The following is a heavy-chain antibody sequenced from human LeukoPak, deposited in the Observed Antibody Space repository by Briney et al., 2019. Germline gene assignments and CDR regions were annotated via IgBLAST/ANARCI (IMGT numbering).Heavy chain of an antibody. CDR2: IIPIFGTA. Sequence: SVKVSCKASGGTFSSYAISWGRQAPGQGLEWMGGIIPIFGTANYAQKFQGRVTITADESTSTAYMELSSLRSEDTAVYYCAREGVEQWLVGRLDVWGKGTTVTVSS. J-gene: IGHJ6*04. D-gene: IGHD6-19*01. V-gene: IGHV1-69*01. CDR1: GGTFSSYA. CDR3: AREGVEQWLVGRLDV.